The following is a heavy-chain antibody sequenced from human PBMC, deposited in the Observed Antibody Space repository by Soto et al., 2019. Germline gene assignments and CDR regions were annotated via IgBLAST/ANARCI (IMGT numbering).Heavy chain of an antibody. V-gene: IGHV1-69*08. J-gene: IGHJ3*02. Sequence: QVQLVQSGAEVKKPGSSVKVSCKASGGTFSSYTISWVRQAPGQGLEWMGRIIPILGIANDAQKFQGRVTNTADKSTSTAYMEMSSLRSEDTAVYYCARDRSTIFGVVITGRAFDIWGQGTMVTVSS. CDR1: GGTFSSYT. D-gene: IGHD3-3*01. CDR3: ARDRSTIFGVVITGRAFDI. CDR2: IIPILGIA.